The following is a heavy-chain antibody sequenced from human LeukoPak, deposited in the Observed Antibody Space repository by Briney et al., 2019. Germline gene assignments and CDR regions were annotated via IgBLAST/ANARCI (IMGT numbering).Heavy chain of an antibody. J-gene: IGHJ4*02. V-gene: IGHV1-46*03. Sequence: ASVKVSCKASGYTFTSYYMHWVRQAPGQGLEWMGIINPGGGSTSYAQKFQGRVTMTRDTSTSTVCMELSSLRSEDTAVYYCAREEYYYDSSGPPTFDYWGQGTLVTVSS. D-gene: IGHD3-22*01. CDR3: AREEYYYDSSGPPTFDY. CDR1: GYTFTSYY. CDR2: INPGGGST.